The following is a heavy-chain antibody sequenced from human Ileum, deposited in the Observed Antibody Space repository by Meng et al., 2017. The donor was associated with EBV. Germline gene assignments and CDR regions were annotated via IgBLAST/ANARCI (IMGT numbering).Heavy chain of an antibody. CDR1: GCTFTNYY. D-gene: IGHD3-16*01. Sequence: QVRLVQSGAEVKKPGASERGSCKASGCTFTNYYMHWVRQAPGQGLEWMGIINTSVGYTSHAQKFQGRVTMTRDTSTSTVHMEVSSLRSADTAVYYCARASRVLGGFDYWGQGTLGTVSS. CDR3: ARASRVLGGFDY. V-gene: IGHV1-46*01. CDR2: INTSVGYT. J-gene: IGHJ4*02.